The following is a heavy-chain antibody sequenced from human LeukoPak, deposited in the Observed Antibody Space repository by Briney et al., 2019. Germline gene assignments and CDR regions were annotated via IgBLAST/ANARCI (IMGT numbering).Heavy chain of an antibody. CDR2: IYYSGST. D-gene: IGHD6-19*01. CDR1: GGSISSYY. J-gene: IGHJ4*02. Sequence: SETLSLTCTVSGGSISSYYWSWIRQPPGKGLEWIGYIYYSGSTSYNPSLKSRVTISVDTSKNQFSLKVSSVTAADTAVYYCARDSGPRFDYWGQGTLVTVSS. V-gene: IGHV4-59*01. CDR3: ARDSGPRFDY.